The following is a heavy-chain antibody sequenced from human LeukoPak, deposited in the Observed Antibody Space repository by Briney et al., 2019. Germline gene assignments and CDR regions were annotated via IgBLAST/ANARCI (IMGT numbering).Heavy chain of an antibody. Sequence: GGSLRLSCAASGFTFDDYTMHWVRQAPGKGLEGVSLISWDGGSTYYADSVKGRFTISRDNSKNSLYLQMNSLRTEDTALYYCAKENSIRRYYYDSSGYLDYWGQGTLVTVSS. D-gene: IGHD3-22*01. CDR3: AKENSIRRYYYDSSGYLDY. V-gene: IGHV3-43*01. CDR1: GFTFDDYT. J-gene: IGHJ4*02. CDR2: ISWDGGST.